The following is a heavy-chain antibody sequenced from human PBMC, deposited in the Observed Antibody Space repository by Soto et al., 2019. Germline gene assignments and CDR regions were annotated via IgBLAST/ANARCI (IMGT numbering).Heavy chain of an antibody. J-gene: IGHJ6*02. CDR3: AREDTVLVPAAEAALFYDYGMDV. Sequence: QVQLVQSGAEVKKPGASVKVSCKASGYTFTSYDINWVRQATGQGLEWMGWMNPNSGNTGYAQKFQGRVTMTRNTSISTAYMELSSLRSEDTAVYYCAREDTVLVPAAEAALFYDYGMDVWGQGTTVTVSS. V-gene: IGHV1-8*01. D-gene: IGHD2-2*01. CDR2: MNPNSGNT. CDR1: GYTFTSYD.